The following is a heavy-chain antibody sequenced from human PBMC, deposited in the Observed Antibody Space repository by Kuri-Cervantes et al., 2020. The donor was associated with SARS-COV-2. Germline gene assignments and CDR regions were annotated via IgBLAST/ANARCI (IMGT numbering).Heavy chain of an antibody. CDR1: GGSITSGGYY. CDR3: ASTVWGLGDYYYYYMDV. Sequence: LRLSCTVSGGSITSGGYYWSWIRQPPGKGLEWIGYIYRNGSTYYNPSLKSRVTISIDRSKNQFSLNLSSVTAADTAVYYCASTVWGLGDYYYYYMDVWGKGTTVTVSS. V-gene: IGHV4-30-2*01. J-gene: IGHJ6*03. CDR2: IYRNGST. D-gene: IGHD3-16*01.